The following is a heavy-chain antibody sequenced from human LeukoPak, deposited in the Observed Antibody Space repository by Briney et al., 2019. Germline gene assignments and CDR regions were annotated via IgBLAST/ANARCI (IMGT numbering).Heavy chain of an antibody. Sequence: PSETLSLTCTVSGGSISSSSYYWGWIRQPPGKGLEWIGSIHYTGSTYYNPSLKSRVTISVDTSKNQFSLKLSSVTAADTAVYYCARSPPRGSYYGSGRPYAFDIWGQGTMVTVSS. CDR1: GGSISSSSYY. CDR3: ARSPPRGSYYGSGRPYAFDI. J-gene: IGHJ3*02. CDR2: IHYTGST. V-gene: IGHV4-39*07. D-gene: IGHD3-10*01.